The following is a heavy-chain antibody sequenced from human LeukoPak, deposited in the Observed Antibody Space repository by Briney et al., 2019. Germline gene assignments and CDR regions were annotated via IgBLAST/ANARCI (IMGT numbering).Heavy chain of an antibody. CDR1: GYSFTSYW. CDR2: IYPSDSDT. CDR3: ERYLAYYFDY. V-gene: IGHV5-51*01. J-gene: IGHJ4*02. Sequence: GESLRISCKGSGYSFTSYWIAWVRQMPGKGLEWMGIIYPSDSDTRYSPSFQGQVTISADKSISTAYLQWSSLKASDTAMYYCERYLAYYFDYWGQGTLVTVSS.